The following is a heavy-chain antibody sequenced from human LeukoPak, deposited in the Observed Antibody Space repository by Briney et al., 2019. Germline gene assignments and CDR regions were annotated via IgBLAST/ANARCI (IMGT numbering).Heavy chain of an antibody. D-gene: IGHD3-10*01. CDR1: GFTFSNAW. CDR2: IKSKTDGGTT. Sequence: PGGSLRLSCAASGFTFSNAWMSWVRQAPGKGLEWVGRIKSKTDGGTTDYAAPVKGRFTISRDDSKNTLYLQMNSQKTEDTAVYYCTTETYYYGSGSYYLSQYFDYWGQGTLVTVSS. CDR3: TTETYYYGSGSYYLSQYFDY. J-gene: IGHJ4*02. V-gene: IGHV3-15*01.